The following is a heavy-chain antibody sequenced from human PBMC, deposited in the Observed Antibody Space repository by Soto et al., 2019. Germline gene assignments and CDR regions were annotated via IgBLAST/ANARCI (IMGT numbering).Heavy chain of an antibody. CDR1: GFSFSNDW. Sequence: EVRLVESGGSLVQPGGSLRLSCAASGFSFSNDWMKWIRQAPGKGLEWVADINPDGSQRNYVESVKGRFTVSRDNAKNSLYLQLNSLGAEDSAVYYCARIARSVPVAEWGQGTLVTVSS. D-gene: IGHD6-6*01. CDR3: ARIARSVPVAE. J-gene: IGHJ1*01. V-gene: IGHV3-7*05. CDR2: INPDGSQR.